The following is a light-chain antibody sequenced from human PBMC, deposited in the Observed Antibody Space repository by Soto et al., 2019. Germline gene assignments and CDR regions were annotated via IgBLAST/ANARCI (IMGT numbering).Light chain of an antibody. Sequence: VVMTHSPATLSVSPLERATLSFMASQSVGPNLVWYQQKFGQAPRLLIYGSSFRATGIPDRFSGSGSGTEFTLTISSLQSEDFAVYYCQQYNNWPRTFGQGTKVDI. CDR3: QQYNNWPRT. J-gene: IGKJ1*01. CDR1: QSVGPN. CDR2: GSS. V-gene: IGKV3D-15*01.